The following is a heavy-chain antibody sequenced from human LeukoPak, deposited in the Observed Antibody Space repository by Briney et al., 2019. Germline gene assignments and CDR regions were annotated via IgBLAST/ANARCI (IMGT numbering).Heavy chain of an antibody. D-gene: IGHD3-10*01. J-gene: IGHJ5*02. CDR3: ARGSMVRGVIITMGWFDP. CDR1: GGTFSIYA. V-gene: IGHV1-69*06. CDR2: IIPIFGTA. Sequence: ASVTVSCKASGGTFSIYAISWVRQAPGQGLEWMGRIIPIFGTANYAQKFQGRVTITADKSTSTAYMELSSLRSEDTAVYYCARGSMVRGVIITMGWFDPWGQGTLVTVSS.